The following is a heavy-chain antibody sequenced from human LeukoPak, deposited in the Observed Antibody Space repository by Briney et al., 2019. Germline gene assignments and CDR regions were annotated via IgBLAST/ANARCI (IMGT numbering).Heavy chain of an antibody. V-gene: IGHV3-53*01. J-gene: IGHJ6*02. CDR3: AVVPAAIAYYYYYGMDV. Sequence: GGSLRLSCAASGFTVSSNYMSWVRQAPGKGLEWVSVIYSGGSTYYADSVKGRFSIFRDNAKNSLYLQMNSLRAEDTAVYYCAVVPAAIAYYYYYGMDVWGQGTTVTVSS. CDR1: GFTVSSNY. CDR2: IYSGGST. D-gene: IGHD2-2*02.